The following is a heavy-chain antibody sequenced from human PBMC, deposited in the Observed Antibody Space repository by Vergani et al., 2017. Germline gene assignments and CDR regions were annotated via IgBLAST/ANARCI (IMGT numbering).Heavy chain of an antibody. CDR3: ARDRITIFGVVDAFDI. Sequence: QVQLQESGPGLVKPSETLSLTCTVSGGSISSYYWSWIRQPPGKGLEWIGYIYYSGSTNYNPSLKSRVTISVDTSKNQFSLKLSSVTAADTAVYYCARDRITIFGVVDAFDIWGQGTMVTVSS. CDR2: IYYSGST. D-gene: IGHD3-3*01. J-gene: IGHJ3*02. CDR1: GGSISSYY. V-gene: IGHV4-59*12.